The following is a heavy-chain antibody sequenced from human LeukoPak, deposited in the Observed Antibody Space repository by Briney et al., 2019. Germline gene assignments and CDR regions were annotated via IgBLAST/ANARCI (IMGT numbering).Heavy chain of an antibody. CDR1: GFTFDDYA. CDR3: AKGPRDYYDSSGYYDY. J-gene: IGHJ4*02. D-gene: IGHD3-22*01. Sequence: GRSLRLSCAASGFTFDDYAMHWVRQAPGKGLEWVSGISWNSGIIGYADSVKGRFTFSRDNAKNSLYLQMNSLRAEDMALYYCAKGPRDYYDSSGYYDYWGQGTLVTVSS. CDR2: ISWNSGII. V-gene: IGHV3-9*03.